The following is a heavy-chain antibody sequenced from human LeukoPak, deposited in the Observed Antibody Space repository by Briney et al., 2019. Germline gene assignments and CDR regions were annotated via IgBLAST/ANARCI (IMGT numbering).Heavy chain of an antibody. CDR2: IYYSGST. CDR1: GFTFSSYA. D-gene: IGHD3-22*01. J-gene: IGHJ5*02. CDR3: ARREDDSSGYYYP. V-gene: IGHV4-59*01. Sequence: GSLRLSCAASGFTFSSYAMSWIRQPPGKGLEWIGYIYYSGSTNYNPSLKSRVTISVDTSKNQFSLKLSSVTAVDTAVYYCARREDDSSGYYYPWGQGTLVTVSS.